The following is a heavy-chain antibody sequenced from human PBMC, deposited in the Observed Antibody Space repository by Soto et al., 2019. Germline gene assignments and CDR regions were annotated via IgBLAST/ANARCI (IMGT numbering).Heavy chain of an antibody. CDR2: IRSKAYGGTT. CDR1: GFTFGDYA. Sequence: GGSLRLSCTASGFTFGDYAMSWFRQAPGKGLEWVGFIRSKAYGGTTEYAASVKGRFTISRDDSKSIAYLQMNSLKTEDTAVYYCTCNSFYYYYYMDVWGKGTTVTVSS. CDR3: TCNSFYYYYYMDV. V-gene: IGHV3-49*03. J-gene: IGHJ6*03.